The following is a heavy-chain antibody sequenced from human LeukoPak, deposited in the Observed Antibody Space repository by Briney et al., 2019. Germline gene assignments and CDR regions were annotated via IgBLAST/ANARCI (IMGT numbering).Heavy chain of an antibody. V-gene: IGHV3-30*04. CDR1: GFNFVNYA. J-gene: IGHJ4*02. D-gene: IGHD3-3*01. Sequence: GGSLRLSCAASGFNFVNYAMHWVRQAPGKGLDWVALISYDGSFQSYADSVKGRFTISRDSSTNTVSLQMDSLRDEDTAMYYCAREIRGYYAAYWGQGILVTVSS. CDR2: ISYDGSFQ. CDR3: AREIRGYYAAY.